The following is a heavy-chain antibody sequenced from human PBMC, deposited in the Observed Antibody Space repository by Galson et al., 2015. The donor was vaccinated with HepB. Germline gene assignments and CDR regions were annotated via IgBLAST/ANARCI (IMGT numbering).Heavy chain of an antibody. CDR3: ARGNMGATGGGPRSDY. D-gene: IGHD1-26*01. Sequence: SLRLSCAASGFTVSSNYMSWVRQAPGKGLEWASVIYSGGSTYYADSVKGRFTISRDNSKNTLYLQMNSLRAEDTAVYYCARGNMGATGGGPRSDYWGQGTLVTVSS. CDR2: IYSGGST. V-gene: IGHV3-53*01. J-gene: IGHJ4*02. CDR1: GFTVSSNY.